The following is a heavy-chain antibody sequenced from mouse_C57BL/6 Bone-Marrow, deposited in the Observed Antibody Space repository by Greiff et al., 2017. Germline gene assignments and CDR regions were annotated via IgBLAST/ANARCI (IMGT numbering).Heavy chain of an antibody. D-gene: IGHD2-4*01. V-gene: IGHV1-37*01. CDR2: INPYNGDT. J-gene: IGHJ4*01. Sequence: EVKLQESGPELVKPGASVKISCKASGYSFTGYFMNWVKQSHGKSLEWIGRINPYNGDTFYNQKFKGKATLTVDKSSSTAHMELRSLTSEDFAGYYCARLGLRRPDYYAMDYWGQGTSVTVSS. CDR3: ARLGLRRPDYYAMDY. CDR1: GYSFTGYF.